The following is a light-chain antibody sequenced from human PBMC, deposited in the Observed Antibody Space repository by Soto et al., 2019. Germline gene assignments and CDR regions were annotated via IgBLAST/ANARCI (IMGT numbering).Light chain of an antibody. V-gene: IGKV1-8*01. Sequence: IRMTQCPSSLSASTGDKVTITRVACQGISSYLAWYQQKLGKAPKLLIYAASTLQSGVPSRFIGSGSGTDFTLTISCLQSEDFATYYCQQYYSYPRTFGQGTKVDIK. J-gene: IGKJ1*01. CDR3: QQYYSYPRT. CDR1: QGISSY. CDR2: AAS.